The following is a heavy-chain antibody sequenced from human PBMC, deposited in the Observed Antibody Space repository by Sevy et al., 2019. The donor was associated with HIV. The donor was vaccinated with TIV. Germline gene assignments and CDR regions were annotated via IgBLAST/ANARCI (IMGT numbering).Heavy chain of an antibody. Sequence: GGSLRLSCAASGFTFSTFSMNWVRQAPGKGLEWVSFISFSSNYIYYADSVKGRFTISRDNAKNSLYLQMNSLRAEDTAVYYCASDPPNTMFDGMDVWGQGTTVTVSS. CDR1: GFTFSTFS. D-gene: IGHD3-3*01. CDR3: ASDPPNTMFDGMDV. J-gene: IGHJ6*02. V-gene: IGHV3-21*01. CDR2: ISFSSNYI.